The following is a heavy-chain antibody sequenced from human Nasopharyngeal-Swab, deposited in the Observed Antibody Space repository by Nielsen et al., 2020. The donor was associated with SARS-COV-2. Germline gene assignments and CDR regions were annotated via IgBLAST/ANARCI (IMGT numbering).Heavy chain of an antibody. Sequence: WVRQAPGQRLEWMGWINAGNGNTKYSQKFQGRVTITRDTSASTAYMELSSLRSEDTAVYYCARAVWVVPAAISPAHNWFDPWGQGTLVHRLL. CDR3: ARAVWVVPAAISPAHNWFDP. D-gene: IGHD2-2*01. V-gene: IGHV1-3*01. CDR2: INAGNGNT. J-gene: IGHJ5*02.